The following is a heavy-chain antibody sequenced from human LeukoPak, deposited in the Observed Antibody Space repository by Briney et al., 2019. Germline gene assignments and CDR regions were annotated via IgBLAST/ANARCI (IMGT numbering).Heavy chain of an antibody. J-gene: IGHJ4*02. CDR2: IYYSGST. CDR1: GVSISSGGYY. Sequence: SQILSLTCTVSGVSISSGGYYWSWIRQHPGKGLEWIGYIYYSGSTYYNPSLKSRVTISVDTSKNQFSLKLGSVTAADTAVYYCARRKLYYFDYWGQGTLVTVSS. CDR3: ARRKLYYFDY. V-gene: IGHV4-31*03. D-gene: IGHD1-14*01.